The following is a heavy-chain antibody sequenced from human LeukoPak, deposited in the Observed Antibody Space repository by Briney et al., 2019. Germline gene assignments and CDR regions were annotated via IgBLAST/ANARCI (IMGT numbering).Heavy chain of an antibody. CDR1: XFXXXXXX. D-gene: IGHD5-12*01. Sequence: PGRSLRLSCAASXFXXXXXXXXXVXXXXXXXXXXXXXXXYDGSNKXYAXSVKGRFXXSRDNSKNPLYLQMNSLRAEDTAXYYCARDFQRYSGYSHFDSWGQGTLVTVSS. J-gene: IGHJ4*02. CDR2: XXYDGSNK. V-gene: IGHV3-30-3*01. CDR3: ARDFQRYSGYSHFDS.